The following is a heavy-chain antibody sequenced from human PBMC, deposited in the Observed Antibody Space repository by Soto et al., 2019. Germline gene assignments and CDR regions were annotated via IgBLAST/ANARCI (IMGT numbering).Heavy chain of an antibody. J-gene: IGHJ6*03. CDR2: ISYDGSNK. D-gene: IGHD3-10*01. Sequence: QVQLVESGGGVVQPGRSLRLSCADSGFTFSSYGMHWVRQAPGKGLEWVAVISYDGSNKYYADSVKGRFTISRDNSKNTLYLQMNSLRAEDTAVYYCAKDHYYGSGSYSNYYYMDVWGKGTTVTVSS. V-gene: IGHV3-30*18. CDR3: AKDHYYGSGSYSNYYYMDV. CDR1: GFTFSSYG.